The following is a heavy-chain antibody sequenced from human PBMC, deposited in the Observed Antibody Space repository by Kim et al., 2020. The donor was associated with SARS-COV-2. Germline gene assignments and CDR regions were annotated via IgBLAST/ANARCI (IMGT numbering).Heavy chain of an antibody. CDR3: AKDIMAAAWRRNVTSYY. D-gene: IGHD6-13*01. CDR1: GFTFSSYS. J-gene: IGHJ6*01. Sequence: GGSLRLSCAASGFTFSSYSMSWVRQAPGKGLEWVAAISSSGGSTYNEYAVNVQFTFTISNANNTMNLKMNMIRPKNADLYYCAKDIMAAAWRRNVTSYY. CDR2: ISSSGGST. V-gene: IGHV3-23*01.